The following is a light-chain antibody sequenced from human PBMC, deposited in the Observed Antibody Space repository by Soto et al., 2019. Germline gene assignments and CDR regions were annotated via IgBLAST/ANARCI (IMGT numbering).Light chain of an antibody. CDR3: SSYAGSNIWV. J-gene: IGLJ3*02. CDR2: EVS. CDR1: SSDVGGYNY. Sequence: QSVLTQPPSTSGSPGQSVTISCTGTSSDVGGYNYVSWYRQHPGKAPKLMIYEVSERPSGVPDRFSGSKSGNTASLTVSGLQAEDEAEYYCSSYAGSNIWVFGGGTKLTVL. V-gene: IGLV2-8*01.